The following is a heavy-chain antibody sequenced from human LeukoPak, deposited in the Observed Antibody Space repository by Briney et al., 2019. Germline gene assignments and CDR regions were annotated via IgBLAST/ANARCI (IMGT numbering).Heavy chain of an antibody. Sequence: GGSLRLSCAASGFTVSSNYMSWVRQAPGKGLEWVSVIYSGGSTYYADSVRGRFTISRDNSKNSLYLQMNSLRAEDTAVYYCARGKSSSWYFHYWGQGTLVTVSS. CDR2: IYSGGST. J-gene: IGHJ4*02. CDR3: ARGKSSSWYFHY. D-gene: IGHD6-13*01. CDR1: GFTVSSNY. V-gene: IGHV3-53*01.